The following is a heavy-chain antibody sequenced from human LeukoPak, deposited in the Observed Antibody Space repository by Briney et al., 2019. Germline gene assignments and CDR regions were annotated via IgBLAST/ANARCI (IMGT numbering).Heavy chain of an antibody. Sequence: GGSLRLSCAASGFTFIDYDMHWVRQVIGKGLEWVSAIGIRGDTHYSGSVKGRFTISRENAESSLYLQMNSLRAEDTAVYYCAGDRGQWEFNRGFDSWGQGTLVTVSS. V-gene: IGHV3-13*01. CDR3: AGDRGQWEFNRGFDS. CDR1: GFTFIDYD. J-gene: IGHJ4*02. CDR2: IGIRGDT. D-gene: IGHD1-26*01.